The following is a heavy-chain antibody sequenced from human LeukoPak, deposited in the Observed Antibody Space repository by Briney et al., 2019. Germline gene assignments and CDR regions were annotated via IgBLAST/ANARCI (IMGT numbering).Heavy chain of an antibody. CDR3: ARGAYHIEAPGTWYFDL. V-gene: IGHV3-48*03. J-gene: IGHJ2*01. CDR1: GFTFSSYD. CDR2: ICSDGSNE. D-gene: IGHD6-13*01. Sequence: GGSLRLSCAASGFTFSSYDMHWVRQAPGKGLEWVAYICSDGSNEYYADSVKGRFTISRDNAKNSLYLQMNSLRAEDTALYYCARGAYHIEAPGTWYFDLWGRGTLVTVSS.